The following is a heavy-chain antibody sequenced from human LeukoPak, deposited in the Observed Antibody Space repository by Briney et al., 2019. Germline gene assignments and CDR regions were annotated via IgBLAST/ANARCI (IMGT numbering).Heavy chain of an antibody. J-gene: IGHJ3*02. CDR3: ARDLGSPKSDAFDI. V-gene: IGHV3-66*01. D-gene: IGHD1-26*01. CDR1: GFTVSSNY. CDR2: IYSGGNT. Sequence: GGSLRLSCAASGFTVSSNYMSWVRQAPGKGLEWVSVIYSGGNTYYADSVKGRFTISRDNSKNTLYLQMNSLRAEDTAVYYCARDLGSPKSDAFDIWGQGTMVTVSS.